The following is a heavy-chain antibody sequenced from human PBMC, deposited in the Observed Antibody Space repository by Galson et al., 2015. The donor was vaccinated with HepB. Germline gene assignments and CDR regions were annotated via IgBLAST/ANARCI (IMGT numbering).Heavy chain of an antibody. CDR1: GFTFDTYA. V-gene: IGHV3-23*01. CDR3: AKERREEFDY. J-gene: IGHJ4*02. CDR2: ISVTGGST. Sequence: SLRLSCAASGFTFDTYAMRWVRQAPGKGLEWVSAISVTGGSTYYADSVKGRFTISRDTSKNTLFLQMNSLRAEDTAVYYCAKERREEFDYWGQGTLVTVSS.